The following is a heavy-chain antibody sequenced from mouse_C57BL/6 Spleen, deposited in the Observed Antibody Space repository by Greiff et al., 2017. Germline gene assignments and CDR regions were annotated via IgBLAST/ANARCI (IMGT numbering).Heavy chain of an antibody. CDR3: ARSYYGSKAMDY. CDR2: INPGSGGT. J-gene: IGHJ4*01. Sequence: QVQLQQSGAELVRPGTSVKVSCKASGYAFTNYLIEWVKQRPGQGLEWIGVINPGSGGTNYNEKFKGKATLTADKSSSTAYMQLSSLTSEDSAVYFCARSYYGSKAMDYWGQGTSVTVSS. CDR1: GYAFTNYL. D-gene: IGHD1-1*01. V-gene: IGHV1-54*01.